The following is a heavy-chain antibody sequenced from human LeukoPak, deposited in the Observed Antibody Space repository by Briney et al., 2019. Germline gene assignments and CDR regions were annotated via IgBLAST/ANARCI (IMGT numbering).Heavy chain of an antibody. CDR1: GFTFSSYA. Sequence: GGSLRLSCAASGFTFSSYAMSWVRQAPGKGLEWVSAISGSGGSTYYADSVKGRFTISRDNSKNTPYLQMNSLGAEDTAVYYCAGVYCGGDCHLYYFDYWGQGTLVTVSS. J-gene: IGHJ4*02. D-gene: IGHD2-21*02. CDR2: ISGSGGST. V-gene: IGHV3-23*01. CDR3: AGVYCGGDCHLYYFDY.